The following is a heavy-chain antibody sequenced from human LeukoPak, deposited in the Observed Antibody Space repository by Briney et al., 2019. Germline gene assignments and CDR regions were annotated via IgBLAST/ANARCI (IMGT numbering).Heavy chain of an antibody. CDR3: ARNRGGTALAGISGY. V-gene: IGHV1-18*01. Sequence: ASVKVSCKASGYTFTSYGISWVRQAPGQGLEWMGGISGYNGNTNYAQKLQGRVTMTTDTSTSTAYMELRSLRSDDTAVYYCARNRGGTALAGISGYWGQGTLVTVSS. D-gene: IGHD6-19*01. CDR2: ISGYNGNT. CDR1: GYTFTSYG. J-gene: IGHJ4*02.